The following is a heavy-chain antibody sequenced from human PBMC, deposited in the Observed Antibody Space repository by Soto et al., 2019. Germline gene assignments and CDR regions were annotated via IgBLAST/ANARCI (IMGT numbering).Heavy chain of an antibody. CDR1: GFTFSSYA. CDR3: AKDNDGAVWIAGVVVAASIDY. Sequence: GGSLRLSCAASGFTFSSYAMSWVRQAPGKGLEWVSAISGSGGSTYYADSVKGRFTISRDNSKNTLYLQMNSLRAEDTAVYYCAKDNDGAVWIAGVVVAASIDYWGQGTLVTVSS. V-gene: IGHV3-23*01. J-gene: IGHJ4*02. D-gene: IGHD2-15*01. CDR2: ISGSGGST.